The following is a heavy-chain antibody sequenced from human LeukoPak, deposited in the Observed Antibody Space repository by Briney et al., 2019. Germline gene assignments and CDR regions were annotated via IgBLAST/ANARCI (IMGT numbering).Heavy chain of an antibody. J-gene: IGHJ4*02. D-gene: IGHD3-16*02. CDR2: MNQDGRER. CDR3: ATGTYRERFYS. V-gene: IGHV3-7*01. Sequence: GGSLRLSCAASGFSFSNNWMFWVRQAPGKGLEWVATMNQDGRERFYVDSVKGRFTISRDNTKNSLYLQMNSLRAEDTAMYFCATGTYRERFYSWGQGTLVTVSP. CDR1: GFSFSNNW.